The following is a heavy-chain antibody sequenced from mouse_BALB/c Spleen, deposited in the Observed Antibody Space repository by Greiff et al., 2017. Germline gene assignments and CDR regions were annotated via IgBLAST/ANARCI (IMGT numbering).Heavy chain of an antibody. D-gene: IGHD2-4*01. CDR3: ARVMGLRPSYAMDY. CDR2: IWAGGST. CDR1: GFSLTSYG. J-gene: IGHJ4*01. V-gene: IGHV2-9*02. Sequence: VQLQESGPGLVAPSQSLSITCTVSGFSLTSYGVHWVRQPPGKGLEWLGVIWAGGSTNYNSALMSRLSISKDNSKSQVFLKMNSLQTDDTAMYYCARVMGLRPSYAMDYWGQGTSVTVSS.